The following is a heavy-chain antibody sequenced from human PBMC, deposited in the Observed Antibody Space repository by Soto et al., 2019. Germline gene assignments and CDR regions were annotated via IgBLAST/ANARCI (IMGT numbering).Heavy chain of an antibody. J-gene: IGHJ4*02. Sequence: TLSLTCTVSGGSISSGGYYWSWIRQHPGKGLEWIGYIYYSGSTYYNPSLKSRVTLSVDTSENQFSLKLNSVTAADTAVYYCARADYDYVWGSYRVYYFDYWGQGTLVTVSS. CDR2: IYYSGST. V-gene: IGHV4-31*03. D-gene: IGHD3-16*02. CDR1: GGSISSGGYY. CDR3: ARADYDYVWGSYRVYYFDY.